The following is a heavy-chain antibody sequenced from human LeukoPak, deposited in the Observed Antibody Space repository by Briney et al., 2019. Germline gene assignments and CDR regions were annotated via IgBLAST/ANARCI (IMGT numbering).Heavy chain of an antibody. D-gene: IGHD3-9*01. CDR2: INPSGGRT. J-gene: IGHJ6*02. CDR1: GYTFTSYY. V-gene: IGHV1-46*01. Sequence: ASVNVSCKASGYTFTSYYMHWVRQAPGQGLEWMGIINPSGGRTSYPQKFQGRVTMTRDTSTSTVYIELRSLRSEDTAVYYCATSSPDYDILTGPITYGMDVWGQGTTVTVSS. CDR3: ATSSPDYDILTGPITYGMDV.